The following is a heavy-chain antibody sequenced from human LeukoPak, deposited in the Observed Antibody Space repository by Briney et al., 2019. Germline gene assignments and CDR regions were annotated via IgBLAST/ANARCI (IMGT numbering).Heavy chain of an antibody. Sequence: GRSLRLSCAASGFTFSSYGMHWVRQAPGKGLEWVAVISCDGSNKYYADSVKGRFTISRDNSKNTLYLQMNSLRAEDTAVYYCAKEGGGWGYFDWLLSYWGQGTLVTVSS. CDR3: AKEGGGWGYFDWLLSY. V-gene: IGHV3-30*18. CDR2: ISCDGSNK. J-gene: IGHJ4*02. CDR1: GFTFSSYG. D-gene: IGHD3-9*01.